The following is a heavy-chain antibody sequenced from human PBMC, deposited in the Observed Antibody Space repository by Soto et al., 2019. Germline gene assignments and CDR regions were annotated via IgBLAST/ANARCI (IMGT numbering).Heavy chain of an antibody. CDR1: GGSISSGGYY. Sequence: SPSLTCTVSGGSISSGGYYWSWIRQHPGKGLEWIGYIYYSGSTSYNPSLKSRVTMSVDTSKNQFSLKLGSVTAADTAVYYCARDVRFDTGGYYVDAFDIWGLGTMVTVSS. D-gene: IGHD3-22*01. J-gene: IGHJ3*02. V-gene: IGHV4-31*03. CDR2: IYYSGST. CDR3: ARDVRFDTGGYYVDAFDI.